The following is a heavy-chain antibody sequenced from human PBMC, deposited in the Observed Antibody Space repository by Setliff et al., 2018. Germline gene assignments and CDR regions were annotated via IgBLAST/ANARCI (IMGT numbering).Heavy chain of an antibody. V-gene: IGHV1-18*01. CDR2: ISTFNGHT. D-gene: IGHD3-22*01. J-gene: IGHJ4*02. Sequence: ASVKVSCKASGYNLMNYGISWVRQAPGQGLEWMGWISTFNGHTKYAQNFQGRVTMTIDTSTSTAYMELRTLRSDDTAFYFCARDRPSHTSDYYYSLPFDYWGRGTLVTVSS. CDR3: ARDRPSHTSDYYYSLPFDY. CDR1: GYNLMNYG.